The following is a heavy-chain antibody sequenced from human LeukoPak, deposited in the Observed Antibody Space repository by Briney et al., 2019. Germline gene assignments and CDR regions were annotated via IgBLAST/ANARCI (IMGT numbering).Heavy chain of an antibody. CDR2: INKDGSEI. J-gene: IGHJ4*02. Sequence: GSLRLSCAASGFTFSNYWVSWVRQAPGKGLEWVAHINKDGSEIYYVDSVKGRFTISRDNAKSSLSLQLNSLRVEDTAVYYCARDKVTYWGQGILVTVSS. CDR1: GFTFSNYW. V-gene: IGHV3-7*01. CDR3: ARDKVTY.